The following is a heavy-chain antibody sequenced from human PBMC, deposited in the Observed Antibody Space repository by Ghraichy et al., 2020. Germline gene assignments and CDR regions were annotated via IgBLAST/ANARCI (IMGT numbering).Heavy chain of an antibody. CDR2: IKPDSGGT. J-gene: IGHJ6*02. CDR3: AKDRTSWGWDQKGGMDV. CDR1: GYTFTGYY. D-gene: IGHD6-19*01. Sequence: ASVKVSCKACGYTFTGYYIHWVRQAPGQGLEWMGWIKPDSGGTNYGQKFQDWVTMTRDTSISTAYMEVSRLRSDDTAVYYCAKDRTSWGWDQKGGMDVWGQGTTVTVSS. V-gene: IGHV1-2*04.